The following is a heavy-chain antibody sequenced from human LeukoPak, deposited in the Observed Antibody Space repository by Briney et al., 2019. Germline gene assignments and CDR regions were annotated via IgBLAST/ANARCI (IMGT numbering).Heavy chain of an antibody. J-gene: IGHJ4*02. Sequence: ASVKVSCKASGGTFSSYAISWVRQAPGQGLEWMGGIIPIFGTANYTQKFQGRVTITADESTSTAYMELSSLRSEDTAVYYCASGGVTTDFDYWGQGTLVTVSS. CDR2: IIPIFGTA. V-gene: IGHV1-69*13. D-gene: IGHD4-17*01. CDR1: GGTFSSYA. CDR3: ASGGVTTDFDY.